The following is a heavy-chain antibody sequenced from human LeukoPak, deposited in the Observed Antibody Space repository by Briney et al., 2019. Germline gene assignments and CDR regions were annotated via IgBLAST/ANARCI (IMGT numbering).Heavy chain of an antibody. Sequence: GGSLRLSCAASGFTFSSYAMSWVRQAPGKGLEWVSAISGSGGSTYYAGSVKGRFTISRDSSKNTLYLQMNRLGAEDTAVYYCARGGGGNSDFLTTYTGASLSFDYWGQGALVAVSS. CDR3: ARGGGGNSDFLTTYTGASLSFDY. J-gene: IGHJ4*02. V-gene: IGHV3-23*01. D-gene: IGHD3-9*01. CDR2: ISGSGGST. CDR1: GFTFSSYA.